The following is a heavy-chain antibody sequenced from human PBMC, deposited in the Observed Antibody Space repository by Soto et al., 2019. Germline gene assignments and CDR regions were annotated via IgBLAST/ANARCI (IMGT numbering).Heavy chain of an antibody. CDR3: ARDRDKWFGELVLLGWFDP. V-gene: IGHV1-18*01. Sequence: GASVKVSCKASGYTFTSYGISWVRQAPGQGLEWMGWISAYNGNTNYAQKLQGRVTMTTDTSTSTAYMELRSLRSDDTAVYYCARDRDKWFGELVLLGWFDPWGQGTLVTVSS. J-gene: IGHJ5*02. CDR1: GYTFTSYG. CDR2: ISAYNGNT. D-gene: IGHD3-10*01.